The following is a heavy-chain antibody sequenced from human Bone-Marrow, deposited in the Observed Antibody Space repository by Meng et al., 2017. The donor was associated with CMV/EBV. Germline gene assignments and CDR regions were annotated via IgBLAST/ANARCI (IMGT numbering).Heavy chain of an antibody. CDR1: GFTFSSYA. Sequence: GESLKIPCAASGFTFSSYAMHWVRQAPGKGLEWVSYISSSGSTIYYADSVKGRFTISRDNAKNTLYLQMNSLRAEDTAVYYCARDFSSTDAFDIWGQGTMVTVSS. J-gene: IGHJ3*02. CDR2: ISSSGSTI. CDR3: ARDFSSTDAFDI. V-gene: IGHV3-48*04. D-gene: IGHD2-2*01.